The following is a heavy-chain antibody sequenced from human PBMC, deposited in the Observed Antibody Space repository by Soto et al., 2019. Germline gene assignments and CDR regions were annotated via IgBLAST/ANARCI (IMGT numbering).Heavy chain of an antibody. D-gene: IGHD6-6*01. CDR1: GGSISSYY. V-gene: IGHV4-59*01. CDR3: AWSYSSYVFDWFDP. Sequence: SETLSLTCTVSGGSISSYYWSWIRQPPGKGLEWIGYIYYSGSTNYNPSLKSRVTISVDTSKNQFSLKLSSVTAADTAVYYCAWSYSSYVFDWFDPWGQGTRVTVSS. J-gene: IGHJ5*02. CDR2: IYYSGST.